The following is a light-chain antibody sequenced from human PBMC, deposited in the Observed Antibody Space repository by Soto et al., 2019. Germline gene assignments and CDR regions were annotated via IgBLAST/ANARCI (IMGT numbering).Light chain of an antibody. CDR1: QTISNY. J-gene: IGKJ1*01. CDR2: AAS. Sequence: DLQMTQSPSSLSASVGDSVTITCRASQTISNYLNWYQQKPGKAPKLLIYAASILQSGVQPRFGGSGSGPDFTLTIRSLQPEDFATYYCKQSYSTPRTFGQGTKVDIK. CDR3: KQSYSTPRT. V-gene: IGKV1-39*01.